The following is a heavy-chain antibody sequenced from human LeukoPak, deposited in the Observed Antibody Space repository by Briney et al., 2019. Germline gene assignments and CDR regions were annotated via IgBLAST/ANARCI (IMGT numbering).Heavy chain of an antibody. CDR1: GYTFTSYG. J-gene: IGHJ4*02. CDR3: ARDGGHYDILTGYSEGNDY. V-gene: IGHV1-18*01. D-gene: IGHD3-9*01. CDR2: ISAYNGNT. Sequence: ASVKVSCKASGYTFTSYGISWVRQAPGQGLEWMGWISAYNGNTNYAQKLQGRVTMTTDTSTSTAYMELRSLGSDDTAVYYCARDGGHYDILTGYSEGNDYWGQGTLVTVSS.